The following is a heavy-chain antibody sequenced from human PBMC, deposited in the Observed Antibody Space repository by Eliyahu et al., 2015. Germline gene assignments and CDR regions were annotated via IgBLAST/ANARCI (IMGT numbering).Heavy chain of an antibody. CDR1: GFTFGSXW. V-gene: IGHV3-7*03. Sequence: EVQLVESGGGLVQPGGSLRLSCAASGFTFGSXWRSWVSQAPGKGLEWVANIKQDGSEKYYVDSVKGRFTISRDNAKNSLFLQMNSLRAEDTAVYYCARGDYYDSSGYYIDAFDIWGQGTMVTVSS. CDR3: ARGDYYDSSGYYIDAFDI. CDR2: IKQDGSEK. D-gene: IGHD3-22*01. J-gene: IGHJ3*02.